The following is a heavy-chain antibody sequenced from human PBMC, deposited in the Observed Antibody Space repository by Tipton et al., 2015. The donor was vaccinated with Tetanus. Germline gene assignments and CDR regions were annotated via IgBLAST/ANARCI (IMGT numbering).Heavy chain of an antibody. CDR3: AKDLWGGSNSAQIDF. J-gene: IGHJ4*02. CDR2: ISFHGINK. Sequence: SLRLSCAASGFTFDDYGMHWVRQAPGKGLEWVADISFHGINKYYADSVKGRFTISRDNSKNTVDLQMNSLRAEDTAVYYCAKDLWGGSNSAQIDFWGQGTLVTVSS. V-gene: IGHV3-30*18. D-gene: IGHD4-11*01. CDR1: GFTFDDYG.